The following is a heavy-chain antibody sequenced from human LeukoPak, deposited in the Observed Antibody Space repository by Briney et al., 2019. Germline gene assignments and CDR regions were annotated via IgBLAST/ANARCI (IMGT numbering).Heavy chain of an antibody. CDR1: GFTFSTYE. D-gene: IGHD3-22*01. V-gene: IGHV3-48*03. Sequence: PGGSLRLSCAASGFTFSTYEMNWVRQAPGKGLEWVSYISSSGSTIYYADSVKGRFTISRDNAKNSLYLQMNSLRVEDTAVYYCAGGHSSGYYPIDYWGQGTLVTVSS. CDR2: ISSSGSTI. J-gene: IGHJ4*02. CDR3: AGGHSSGYYPIDY.